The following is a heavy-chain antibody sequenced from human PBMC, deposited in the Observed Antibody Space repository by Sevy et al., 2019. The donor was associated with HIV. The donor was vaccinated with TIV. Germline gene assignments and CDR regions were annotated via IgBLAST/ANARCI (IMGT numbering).Heavy chain of an antibody. V-gene: IGHV3-33*01. D-gene: IGHD6-19*01. CDR3: ARDRSIAVAGYYFDY. Sequence: GGSLRLSCAASGFTFSSYGMHWVRQAPGKGLEWVGVIWYDGSNKYYAHSVKGRFTISRDNSKNTLYLQMNSLRAEDTAVYYCARDRSIAVAGYYFDYWGQGTLVTVSS. J-gene: IGHJ4*02. CDR1: GFTFSSYG. CDR2: IWYDGSNK.